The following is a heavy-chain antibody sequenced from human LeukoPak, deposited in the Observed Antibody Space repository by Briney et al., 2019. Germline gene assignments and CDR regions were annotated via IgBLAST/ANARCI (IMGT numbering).Heavy chain of an antibody. CDR3: ASRTTVTEADGFDI. V-gene: IGHV3-66*01. CDR1: EFTVNSNY. Sequence: GGSLRLSCAASEFTVNSNYMIWVRQAPGKGLEWVSLIYSGGSTYNADSVKDRFTISRDNSKNTVYLQMNSLRAEDTAVYYCASRTTVTEADGFDIWGQGTMVTVSS. CDR2: IYSGGST. D-gene: IGHD4-17*01. J-gene: IGHJ3*02.